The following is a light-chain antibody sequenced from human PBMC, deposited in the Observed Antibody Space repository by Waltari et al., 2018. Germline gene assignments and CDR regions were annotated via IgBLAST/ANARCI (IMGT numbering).Light chain of an antibody. CDR1: TSDLGGYNY. V-gene: IGLV2-14*03. J-gene: IGLJ3*02. Sequence: QSALTQSASVSGSLGQSITMSCTGTTSDLGGYNYVSWYQQHPGKAPKLILYDVTSRPPGVSNRFSGSKSGNTASLTISGLQAKDEADYYCCSFTSSSTWVFGGGTKLTVL. CDR2: DVT. CDR3: CSFTSSSTWV.